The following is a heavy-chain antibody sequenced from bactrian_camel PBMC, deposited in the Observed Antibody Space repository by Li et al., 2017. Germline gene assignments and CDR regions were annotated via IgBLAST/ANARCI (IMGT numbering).Heavy chain of an antibody. CDR1: GFTFSSYT. CDR2: ISLSGGST. CDR3: VRGSWGLGTVYFGY. Sequence: VQLVESGGGLVQPGGSLRLSCAASGFTFSSYTMSWVRQAPGKGLEWVSTISLSGGSTYYADSVKGRFTFSRDNAKNTVYLQMNSLKPEDTAVYYCVRGSWGLGTVYFGYWGQGTQVTVS. V-gene: IGHV3S40*01. J-gene: IGHJ6*01. D-gene: IGHD5*01.